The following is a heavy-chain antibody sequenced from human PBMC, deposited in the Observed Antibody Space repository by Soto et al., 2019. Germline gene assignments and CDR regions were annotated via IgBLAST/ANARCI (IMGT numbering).Heavy chain of an antibody. Sequence: LRLSCAASGFTFSNYAMHWVRQAPGKGLEWVALTSYDGNNEYYTDSVKGRFTISRDNSKNTLFLQMNSPRPEDTAVYYCAKDKGVFNWATSYFDYWGQGALVTVSS. CDR1: GFTFSNYA. J-gene: IGHJ4*02. V-gene: IGHV3-30*18. CDR2: TSYDGNNE. CDR3: AKDKGVFNWATSYFDY. D-gene: IGHD1-1*01.